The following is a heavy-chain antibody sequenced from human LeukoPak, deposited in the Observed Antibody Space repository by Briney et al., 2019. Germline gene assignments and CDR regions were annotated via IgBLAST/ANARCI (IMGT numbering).Heavy chain of an antibody. CDR1: GYTFTSYG. D-gene: IGHD6-19*01. CDR2: ISAYNGNT. Sequence: ASVKVSCKASGYTFTSYGISWVRQAPGQGLEWMGWISAYNGNTNYAQKFQGRVTMTSDTSITTVYMELSRLRSGDTAVYYCARRVFSGWGYYFDYWGQGTLVTVSS. J-gene: IGHJ4*02. V-gene: IGHV1-18*01. CDR3: ARRVFSGWGYYFDY.